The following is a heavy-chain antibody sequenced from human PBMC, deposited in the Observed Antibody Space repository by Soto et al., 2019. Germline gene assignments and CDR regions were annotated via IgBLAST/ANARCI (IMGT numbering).Heavy chain of an antibody. CDR2: IHHSGSP. Sequence: SETLSLTCAVYDGSFRGYYWSWIRQPPGKGLEWIGEIHHSGSPNYNPSLKSRVTISVDTSKNQFSLKLSSVTAADTAVYYCARKGIAAAGDYYYYMDVWGKGTTVTVSS. CDR3: ARKGIAAAGDYYYYMDV. CDR1: DGSFRGYY. D-gene: IGHD6-13*01. V-gene: IGHV4-34*01. J-gene: IGHJ6*03.